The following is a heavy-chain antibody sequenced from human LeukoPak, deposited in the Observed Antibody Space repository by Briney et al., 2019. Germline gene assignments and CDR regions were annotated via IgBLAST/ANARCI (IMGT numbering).Heavy chain of an antibody. CDR2: INPRGST. Sequence: PSETLSLTCVVSDESIKTYYWNWIRQSPGKGLEWIGEINPRGSTGYNPSLKSRITISVDTSGNQLSLKMSSVTAADTAVYYCARGPIQIYFASGSHRAGFDYWGPGTLVTVSS. CDR1: DESIKTYY. J-gene: IGHJ4*02. CDR3: ARGPIQIYFASGSHRAGFDY. D-gene: IGHD3-10*01. V-gene: IGHV4-34*01.